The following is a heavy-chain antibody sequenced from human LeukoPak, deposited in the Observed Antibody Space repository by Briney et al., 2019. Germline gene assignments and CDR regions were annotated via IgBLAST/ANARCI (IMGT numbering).Heavy chain of an antibody. V-gene: IGHV4-34*01. CDR1: GGSFSGYY. CDR3: ARRPYIYYYGSGSLDY. J-gene: IGHJ4*02. Sequence: SETLSHTCAVYGGSFSGYYWSWIRQPPGKGLEWIGEINHSGSTNYNPSLKSRVTISVDTSKNQFSLKLSSVTAADTAVYYCARRPYIYYYGSGSLDYWGQGTLVTVSS. CDR2: INHSGST. D-gene: IGHD3-10*01.